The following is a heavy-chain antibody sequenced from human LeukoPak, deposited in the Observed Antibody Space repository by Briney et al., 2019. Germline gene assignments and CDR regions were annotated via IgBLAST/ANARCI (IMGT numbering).Heavy chain of an antibody. V-gene: IGHV4-34*01. CDR2: SSPTGDIT. J-gene: IGHJ4*02. D-gene: IGHD2-21*01. CDR3: ARVPDFIARPCDS. CDR1: GGSFSGNY. Sequence: SETLSLTCAAYGGSFSGNYWTLIRQTPGRGLEWIGESSPTGDITGYNPSLKGRATISVDSSKNQFSLRLTSVTAADTGVYYCARVPDFIARPCDSWGPGTLVTVS.